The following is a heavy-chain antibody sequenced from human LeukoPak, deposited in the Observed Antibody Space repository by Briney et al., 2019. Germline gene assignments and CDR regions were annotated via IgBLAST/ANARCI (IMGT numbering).Heavy chain of an antibody. Sequence: GGSLRLSCAASEFTFSSYAMSWVRQAPGKGLEWVSAISGSGGSTYYADSVKGRFTISRDNSKNTLYLQMNSLRAEDTAVYYCAKGIAARNGFDYWGQGTLVTVSS. J-gene: IGHJ4*02. CDR1: EFTFSSYA. D-gene: IGHD6-6*01. V-gene: IGHV3-23*01. CDR2: ISGSGGST. CDR3: AKGIAARNGFDY.